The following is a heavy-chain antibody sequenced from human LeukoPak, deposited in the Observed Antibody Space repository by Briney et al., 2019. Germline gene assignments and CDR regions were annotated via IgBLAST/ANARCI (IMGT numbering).Heavy chain of an antibody. CDR2: ISYDGSNK. CDR1: GFTFSSYG. V-gene: IGHV3-30*18. CDR3: AKDRVRYSSSWSVDAFDI. Sequence: GGSLRLSCAASGFTFSSYGMHWVRQAPGKGLEWVAVISYDGSNKYYADSVKGRFTISRDNSKNTLYLQMNSLRAEDTAVYYCAKDRVRYSSSWSVDAFDIWGQGTMVTVSS. D-gene: IGHD6-13*01. J-gene: IGHJ3*02.